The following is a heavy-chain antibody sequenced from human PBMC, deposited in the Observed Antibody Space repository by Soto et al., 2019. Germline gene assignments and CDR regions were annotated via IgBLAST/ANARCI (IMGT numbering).Heavy chain of an antibody. CDR2: ISGSGGST. CDR3: AKEYYYGSGPGRGMDV. V-gene: IGHV3-23*01. J-gene: IGHJ6*02. CDR1: GFTFSSYA. D-gene: IGHD3-10*01. Sequence: GSLRLSCAASGFTFSSYAMSWVRQAPGKGLEWVSAISGSGGSTYYADSVKGRFTISRDNSKNTLYLQMNSLRAEDTAVYYCAKEYYYGSGPGRGMDVWGQGTTVTVSS.